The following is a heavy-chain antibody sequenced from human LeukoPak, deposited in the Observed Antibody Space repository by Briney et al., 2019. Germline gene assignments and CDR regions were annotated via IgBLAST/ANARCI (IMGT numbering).Heavy chain of an antibody. D-gene: IGHD2-21*02. CDR1: GYTFTSYY. Sequence: ASVKVSCKASGYTFTSYYMHWVRQAPGQGLEWMGIINPSGGSTSYAQKFQGRVTMTRDMSTSTVYMELSSLRSEDTAVYYCARERPDIVVVTAIRCCWFDPWGQGTLVTVSS. V-gene: IGHV1-46*01. J-gene: IGHJ5*02. CDR3: ARERPDIVVVTAIRCCWFDP. CDR2: INPSGGST.